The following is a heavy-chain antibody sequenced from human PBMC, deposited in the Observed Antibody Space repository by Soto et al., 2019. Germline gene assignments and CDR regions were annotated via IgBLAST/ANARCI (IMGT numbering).Heavy chain of an antibody. CDR1: GYAFSSYA. Sequence: GASVKVSCKASGYAFSSYAMHWVRQAPGQRLEWMGWINIGSGNTEYSQNFQDRITITRDTSASTVYMELSSLRSEDTAVYYCARDGGDCGYRLTYYYYIGMNVWGQGTTVTV. D-gene: IGHD2-21*02. CDR3: ARDGGDCGYRLTYYYYIGMNV. J-gene: IGHJ6*02. CDR2: INIGSGNT. V-gene: IGHV1-3*04.